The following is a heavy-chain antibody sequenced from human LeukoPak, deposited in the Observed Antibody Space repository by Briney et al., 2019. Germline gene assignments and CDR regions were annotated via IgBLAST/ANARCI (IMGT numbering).Heavy chain of an antibody. Sequence: GGSLRLSCAASGLTFSGYAMSWVRQAPEKGLEWVSTISGSGYRTHYGDSVKGRFTISRDNSDNTLYLQINSLRAEDTAVYYCAKSPYSSSSGGYFFDYWGQGNLVTVSS. CDR1: GLTFSGYA. CDR3: AKSPYSSSSGGYFFDY. V-gene: IGHV3-23*01. D-gene: IGHD6-6*01. CDR2: ISGSGYRT. J-gene: IGHJ4*02.